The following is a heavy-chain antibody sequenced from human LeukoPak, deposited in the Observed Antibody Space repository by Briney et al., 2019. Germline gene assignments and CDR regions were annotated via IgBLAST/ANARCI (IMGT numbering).Heavy chain of an antibody. CDR3: AGLFSGYDPFDY. J-gene: IGHJ4*02. CDR2: IYYRGTT. V-gene: IGHV4-59*03. Sequence: KPSETLSLTCTVSGGSISSYYWSWIRQPPGKGLEWVGQIYYRGTTNYNPSLKSRVTISIDMSKNQFSVKLNSVTAADTAVYYCAGLFSGYDPFDYWGQGILVTVSS. CDR1: GGSISSYY. D-gene: IGHD5-12*01.